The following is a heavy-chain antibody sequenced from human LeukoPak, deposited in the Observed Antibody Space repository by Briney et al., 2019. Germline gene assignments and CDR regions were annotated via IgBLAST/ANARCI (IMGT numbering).Heavy chain of an antibody. D-gene: IGHD3-22*01. V-gene: IGHV1-2*02. CDR1: GYTFTGYY. J-gene: IGHJ4*02. Sequence: GASVKVSCKASGYTFTGYYMHWVRQAPGQGLEWMGWINPNSGGTNYAQKFQGRVTMTRDTSISTAYMELSRLRSDDTAVYYCARGGTHYYDSSGYYYWGQGTLVTVSS. CDR2: INPNSGGT. CDR3: ARGGTHYYDSSGYYY.